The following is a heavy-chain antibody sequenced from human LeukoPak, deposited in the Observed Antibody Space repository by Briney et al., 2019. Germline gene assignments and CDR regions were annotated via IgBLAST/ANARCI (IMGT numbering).Heavy chain of an antibody. V-gene: IGHV3-30*02. D-gene: IGHD3-22*01. J-gene: IGHJ4*02. CDR2: IRYDGNNK. Sequence: GGSLRLSCTASGFTFSSYGMHWVRQAPGKGLEWVAFIRYDGNNKYYADSVKGRFTISRDNSKSTLYLQMNSLRAEDTAVYYCARVRDYYDSSGYDYWGQGTLVTVSS. CDR3: ARVRDYYDSSGYDY. CDR1: GFTFSSYG.